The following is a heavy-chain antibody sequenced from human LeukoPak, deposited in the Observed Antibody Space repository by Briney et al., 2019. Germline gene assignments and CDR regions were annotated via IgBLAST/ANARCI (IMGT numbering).Heavy chain of an antibody. CDR3: ARGYYEEYFQH. CDR2: IYYSGST. J-gene: IGHJ1*01. D-gene: IGHD3-22*01. V-gene: IGHV4-61*08. CDR1: GGSISSGDYY. Sequence: PSETLSLTCTVSGGSISSGDYYWSWIRQPPGKELEWIGSIYYSGSTNYNPSLKSRVTISVNTSKKQFSLKLSSVTAADTAVYYCARGYYEEYFQHWGQGTLVTVSS.